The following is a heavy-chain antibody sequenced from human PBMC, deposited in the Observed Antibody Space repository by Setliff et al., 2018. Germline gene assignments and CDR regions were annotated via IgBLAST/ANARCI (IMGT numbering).Heavy chain of an antibody. CDR3: ARRVAGSSQFDY. CDR2: IYTSGST. Sequence: LSLTCTVSGGSISSGSLHWSWIRQPAGKGLEWIGQIYTSGSTNYDPSLKSRVTITSDTSKNQFSLILSSVTAADTAVYYCARRVAGSSQFDYWGQGTLVTVS. V-gene: IGHV4-61*09. D-gene: IGHD1-26*01. CDR1: GGSISSGSLH. J-gene: IGHJ4*02.